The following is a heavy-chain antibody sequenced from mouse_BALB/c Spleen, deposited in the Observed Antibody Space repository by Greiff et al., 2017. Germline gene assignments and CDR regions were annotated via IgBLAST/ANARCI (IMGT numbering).Heavy chain of an antibody. CDR2: INSNGGST. V-gene: IGHV5-6-3*01. J-gene: IGHJ3*01. CDR1: GFTFSSYG. D-gene: IGHD2-1*01. CDR3: ASYYGNFFAY. Sequence: EVKLVESGGGLVQPGGSLKLSCAASGFTFSSYGMSWVRQTPDKRLELVATINSNGGSTYYPDSVKGRFTISRDNAKNTLYLQMSSLKSEDTAMYYCASYYGNFFAYWGQGTLVTVSA.